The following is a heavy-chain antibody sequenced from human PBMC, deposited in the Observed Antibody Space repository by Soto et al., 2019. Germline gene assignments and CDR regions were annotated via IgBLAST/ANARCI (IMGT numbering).Heavy chain of an antibody. CDR2: IYYSGST. J-gene: IGHJ4*02. D-gene: IGHD5-18*01. Sequence: QVQLQESGPGLVKPSETLSLTCTVSGGSISSYYWSWIRQPPGKGLEWIGYIYYSGSTNYNPSLRSRVTISVDTSNNQFSLKLSSVTAAGTAGYYCAIRYGSCFDYWGQGTLVTVSS. CDR1: GGSISSYY. V-gene: IGHV4-59*08. CDR3: AIRYGSCFDY.